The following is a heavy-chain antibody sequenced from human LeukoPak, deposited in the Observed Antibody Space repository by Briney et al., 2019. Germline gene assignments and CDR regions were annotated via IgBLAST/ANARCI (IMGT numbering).Heavy chain of an antibody. Sequence: SETLSLTCTVSGGSISSSSYYWGWIRQPPGKGLEWIGSIYYSGSTYYNPSLKSRVTISVDTSKNQFSLKLSSVTAADTAVYYCARGHGSGESDYWGQGTLVTVSS. CDR1: GGSISSSSYY. J-gene: IGHJ4*02. V-gene: IGHV4-39*07. CDR3: ARGHGSGESDY. D-gene: IGHD3-10*01. CDR2: IYYSGST.